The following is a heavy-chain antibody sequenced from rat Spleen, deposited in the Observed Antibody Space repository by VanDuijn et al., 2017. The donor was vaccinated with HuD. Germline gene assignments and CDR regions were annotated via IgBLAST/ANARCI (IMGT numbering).Heavy chain of an antibody. V-gene: IGHV5-31*01. CDR3: ARDNDYYFDY. CDR1: GFTFNNYW. CDR2: ISSEGRSS. Sequence: EVQLVESGGGLVQPGRSLKLSCVASGFTFNNYWMTWIRQAPKKGLEWVATISSEGRSSYYRDSVKGRFTISRDSAKSTLYLQMDSLRSEDTATYYCARDNDYYFDYWGQGVMVTVSS. J-gene: IGHJ2*01.